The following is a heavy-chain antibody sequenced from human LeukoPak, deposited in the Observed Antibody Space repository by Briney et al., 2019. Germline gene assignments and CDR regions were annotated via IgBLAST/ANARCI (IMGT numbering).Heavy chain of an antibody. D-gene: IGHD1-14*01. CDR2: INTNTGNP. CDR1: GYTFTTYA. V-gene: IGHV7-4-1*02. Sequence: ASVKVSCKASGYTFTTYAMNWVRQAPGQGLEWMGWINTNTGNPTYAQGFTGRFVFSLDTSVSTAYPQISSLKAEDTAVYYCASGTLLFDPWGQGTLVTVSS. J-gene: IGHJ5*02. CDR3: ASGTLLFDP.